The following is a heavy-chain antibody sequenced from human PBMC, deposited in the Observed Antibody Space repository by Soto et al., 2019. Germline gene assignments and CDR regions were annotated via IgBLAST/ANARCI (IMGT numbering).Heavy chain of an antibody. CDR3: ARDQDSSGYYGFDY. V-gene: IGHV3-33*01. D-gene: IGHD3-22*01. CDR1: GFTFSSYG. J-gene: IGHJ4*02. Sequence: QVQLVESGGGVVQPGRSLRLSCAASGFTFSSYGMHWVRQAPGKGLEWVAVIWYDGSNKYYADSVKGRFTISRDNSKSTLYLHMNSLRAEDTAVYYCARDQDSSGYYGFDYWGQGTLVTVSS. CDR2: IWYDGSNK.